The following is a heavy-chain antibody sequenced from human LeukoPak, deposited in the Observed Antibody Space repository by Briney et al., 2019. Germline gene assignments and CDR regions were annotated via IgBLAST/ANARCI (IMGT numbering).Heavy chain of an antibody. CDR3: ARHYCSGGNCYYFDH. Sequence: SETLSLTCTVSGVSISGYYWSWIRQPPGQGLEWIGFIYYRGTSKYNPSLMSRVTMSVDTSKNQVSLKLSSVTAADTAVYYCARHYCSGGNCYYFDHWGQGTLVTVSS. J-gene: IGHJ4*02. CDR1: GVSISGYY. CDR2: IYYRGTS. D-gene: IGHD2-15*01. V-gene: IGHV4-59*08.